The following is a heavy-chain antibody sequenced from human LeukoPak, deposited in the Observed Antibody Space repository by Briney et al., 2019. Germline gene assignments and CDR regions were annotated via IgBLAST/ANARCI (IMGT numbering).Heavy chain of an antibody. D-gene: IGHD6-13*01. CDR1: GYTFTSYY. CDR3: AREQQQLVPYARFDY. V-gene: IGHV1-46*01. CDR2: INPSGGST. J-gene: IGHJ4*02. Sequence: ASVKVSCKASGYTFTSYYMHWVRQAPGQGLEWMGIINPSGGSTNYAQKFQGRVTITADKSTSTAYMELSSLRSEDTAVYYCAREQQQLVPYARFDYWGQGTLVTVSS.